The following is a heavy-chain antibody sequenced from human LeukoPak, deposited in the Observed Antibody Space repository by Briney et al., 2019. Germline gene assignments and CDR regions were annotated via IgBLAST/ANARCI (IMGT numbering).Heavy chain of an antibody. CDR3: ARDSGARGYSYGAY. J-gene: IGHJ4*02. D-gene: IGHD5-18*01. Sequence: GGSLRLSCAASGFTFSSYWMSWVRQAPGKGLEWVANIKQDGSEKYYVDSVKGRFTISRYNAKNPLYLQRNSLRAEDAAVYYCARDSGARGYSYGAYWGQGTLVTVSS. CDR1: GFTFSSYW. V-gene: IGHV3-7*01. CDR2: IKQDGSEK.